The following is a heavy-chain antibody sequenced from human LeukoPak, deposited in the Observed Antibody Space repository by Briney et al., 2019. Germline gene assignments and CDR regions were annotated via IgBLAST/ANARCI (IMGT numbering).Heavy chain of an antibody. CDR1: GGTFSSYA. J-gene: IGHJ4*02. CDR2: IIPIFGTA. Sequence: ASVKVSCKASGGTFSSYAISWVRQAPGQGLEWMGGIIPIFGTANYAQKFQGRVTITADESTTTAYMELSSLRSEDTAVYYCATPIGELLPIVWGQGTLVTVSS. V-gene: IGHV1-69*01. D-gene: IGHD1-26*01. CDR3: ATPIGELLPIV.